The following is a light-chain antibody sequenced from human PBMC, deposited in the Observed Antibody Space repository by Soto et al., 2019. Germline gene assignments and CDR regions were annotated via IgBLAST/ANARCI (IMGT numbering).Light chain of an antibody. CDR2: EVS. CDR1: SSDIGGYKY. Sequence: QSVLTQPASVSGCLGQSITISCTGTSSDIGGYKYVSWYQQHPGKAPKLIIFEVSNRPSGVSDRFSGSNSGNTASLTIFGLQAEDEADYYCTSYSRFRVLVFGGGTKVTVL. V-gene: IGLV2-14*01. CDR3: TSYSRFRVLV. J-gene: IGLJ3*02.